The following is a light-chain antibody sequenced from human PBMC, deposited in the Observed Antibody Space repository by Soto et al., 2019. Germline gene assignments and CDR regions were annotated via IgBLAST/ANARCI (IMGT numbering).Light chain of an antibody. J-gene: IGKJ1*01. Sequence: DLQMTQSPSAMSASVGDRVTITCRASQGISHYLTWFQQKPGKVPKRLIYDASSLQSGVPSRFSGDGSATEYTLTIISLQPEDSATYYCLQHNNYPSTFGHGTRVEIK. CDR1: QGISHY. CDR2: DAS. V-gene: IGKV1-17*03. CDR3: LQHNNYPST.